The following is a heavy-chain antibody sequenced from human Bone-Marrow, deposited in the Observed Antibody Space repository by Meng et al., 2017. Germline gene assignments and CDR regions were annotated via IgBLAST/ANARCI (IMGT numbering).Heavy chain of an antibody. CDR1: GDSVSSNSAV. CDR3: ARGGIAAARPDY. D-gene: IGHD6-13*01. V-gene: IGHV6-1*01. Sequence: PQAGPGLVNPSRTLSPTGARSGDSVSSNSAVWNWIRHAPARGLEWLGRTFYRSKWYNDYAVSVKSRITINPDTSKNQFSLQLNSVTPEDTAVYYCARGGIAAARPDYWGQGTLVTVSS. J-gene: IGHJ4*02. CDR2: TFYRSKWYN.